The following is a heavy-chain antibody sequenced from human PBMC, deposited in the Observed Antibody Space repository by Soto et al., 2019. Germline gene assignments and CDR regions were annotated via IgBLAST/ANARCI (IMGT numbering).Heavy chain of an antibody. V-gene: IGHV4-39*07. Sequence: SETLSLTCTVSGGSISSSTYYWGWMRQPPGKGLEWIASFFIGGNTYYNPSLKSRVTMSVDTSKNQFSLKLTSVNTADTAIYYCTRGGDPYKTGHWGQGTLVTVS. CDR1: GGSISSSTYY. D-gene: IGHD2-21*01. CDR2: FFIGGNT. J-gene: IGHJ4*02. CDR3: TRGGDPYKTGH.